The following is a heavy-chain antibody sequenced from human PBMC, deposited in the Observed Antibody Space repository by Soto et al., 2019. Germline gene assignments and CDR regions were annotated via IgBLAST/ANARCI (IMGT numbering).Heavy chain of an antibody. CDR3: ARSVAVPGAHIEY. J-gene: IGHJ4*02. CDR2: VYYTGST. Sequence: SETLSLTCSVSVGSISGSNWSLIRQSPGKGLEWLGYVYYTGSTNYRPSLRSRVSISVDTSKNQFSLRLSSVTAADTAVYFCARSVAVPGAHIEYWGQGTKVTVSS. D-gene: IGHD6-19*01. V-gene: IGHV4-59*01. CDR1: VGSISGSN.